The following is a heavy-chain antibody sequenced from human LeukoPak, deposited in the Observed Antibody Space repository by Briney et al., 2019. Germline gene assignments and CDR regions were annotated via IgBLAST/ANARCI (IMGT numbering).Heavy chain of an antibody. D-gene: IGHD5-12*01. CDR3: ARVRGGLRFLDY. Sequence: PSETLSLTCTVSGGSISSYYWSWIRQPPGKGLEWIGYIYHNGRTNYNPSLKSRVTISVDTSENQFSLKLSSVTAADTAVYYCARVRGGLRFLDYWGQGTLVTVSS. CDR2: IYHNGRT. CDR1: GGSISSYY. J-gene: IGHJ4*02. V-gene: IGHV4-59*08.